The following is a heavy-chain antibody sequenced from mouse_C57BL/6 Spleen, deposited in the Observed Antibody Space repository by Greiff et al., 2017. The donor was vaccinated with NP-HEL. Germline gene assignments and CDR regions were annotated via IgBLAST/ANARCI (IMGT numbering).Heavy chain of an antibody. CDR3: ARHKDYYGSGYFDY. V-gene: IGHV5-6*01. CDR1: GFTFSSYG. J-gene: IGHJ2*01. D-gene: IGHD1-1*01. Sequence: EVKVVESGGDLVKPGGSLKLSCAASGFTFSSYGMSWVRQTPDKRLEWVATISSGGSYTYYPDSVKGRFTISRDNAKNTLYLQMSSLKSEDTAMYYCARHKDYYGSGYFDYWGQGTTLTVSS. CDR2: ISSGGSYT.